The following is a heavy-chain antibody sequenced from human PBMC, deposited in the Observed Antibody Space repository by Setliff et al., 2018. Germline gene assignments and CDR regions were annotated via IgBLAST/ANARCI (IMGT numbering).Heavy chain of an antibody. CDR1: GFTFSTYG. Sequence: GGSLRLSCTASGFTFSTYGLNWVRQAPGKGLEWVSTISGSSESTYYADSVKGRFTISRDNSKNTLHLQMNSLRAEDTAVYYCAKGADSSGYHIDYWGQGTLVTVSS. V-gene: IGHV3-23*01. D-gene: IGHD3-22*01. CDR3: AKGADSSGYHIDY. J-gene: IGHJ4*02. CDR2: ISGSSEST.